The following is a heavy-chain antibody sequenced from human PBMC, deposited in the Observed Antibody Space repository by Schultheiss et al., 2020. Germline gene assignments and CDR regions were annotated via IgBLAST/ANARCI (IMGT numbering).Heavy chain of an antibody. CDR2: IIGSSDFT. CDR3: ARGWTGTYYYYMDV. J-gene: IGHJ6*03. Sequence: GGSLRLSCAASGFTFSNAWMSWVRQAPGKGLEWVSSIIGSSDFTHYADSVKGRFTISRDNAKNTLYLQMNSLRAEDTAVYYCARGWTGTYYYYMDVWGKGTTVTVSS. CDR1: GFTFSNAW. D-gene: IGHD1-1*01. V-gene: IGHV3-21*01.